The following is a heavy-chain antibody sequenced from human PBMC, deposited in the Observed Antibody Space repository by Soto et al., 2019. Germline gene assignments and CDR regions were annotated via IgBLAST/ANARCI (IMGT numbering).Heavy chain of an antibody. J-gene: IGHJ4*02. CDR1: GYTFTGYY. D-gene: IGHD6-13*01. Sequence: SVTVSCTASGYTFTGYYMHFVLPARGAGLEWMGWINPNSGGTNYAQKFQGWVTMTRDTSISTAYMELSRLRSDDTAVYYCARDLQADAAAGPTYYFDEWGQGTLVTVSS. CDR2: INPNSGGT. V-gene: IGHV1-2*04. CDR3: ARDLQADAAAGPTYYFDE.